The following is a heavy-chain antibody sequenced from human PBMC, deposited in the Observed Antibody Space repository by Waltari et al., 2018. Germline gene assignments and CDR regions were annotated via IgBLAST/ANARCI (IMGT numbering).Heavy chain of an antibody. CDR2: ISGNSGSI. D-gene: IGHD3-3*01. Sequence: EVQVVESGGGLVQPGRSLRLSCAASGFTFDDYSMHWVRQAPGRGLEWVSGISGNSGSIGYADSVKGRFTISRDNAKNYLYLHMNSLRAEDMALYYCAKGHISNDFWSGSLDFWGQGTLVTVSS. CDR1: GFTFDDYS. V-gene: IGHV3-9*03. CDR3: AKGHISNDFWSGSLDF. J-gene: IGHJ4*02.